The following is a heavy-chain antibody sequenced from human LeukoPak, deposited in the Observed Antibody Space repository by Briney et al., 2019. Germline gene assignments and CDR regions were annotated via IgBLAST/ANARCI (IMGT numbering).Heavy chain of an antibody. J-gene: IGHJ4*02. CDR1: GDSVSSNSAT. D-gene: IGHD1-1*01. CDR3: ARGSDWNDY. Sequence: SQTLSLTCAITGDSVSSNSATWNWIRQSPSRGLEWLGRTYYRSKWYNERAVSVKSRLTISPDTSKNQFSLQLNSVTPEDTAVYYCARGSDWNDYWGQGTLVTVSS. V-gene: IGHV6-1*01. CDR2: TYYRSKWYN.